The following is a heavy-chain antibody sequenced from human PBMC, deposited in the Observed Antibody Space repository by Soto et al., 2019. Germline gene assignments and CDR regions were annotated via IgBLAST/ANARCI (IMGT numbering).Heavy chain of an antibody. CDR1: GGSISSGGYY. CDR2: TYYSGTT. CDR3: ASRDVDTTMVGRDY. V-gene: IGHV4-31*03. J-gene: IGHJ4*02. Sequence: QVQLQESGPGLVKPSQTLSLTCTVSGGSISSGGYYWYWIRQHSGKGLEWIGFTYYSGTTYYNPSLKSRVTISVDTSKNQFSLQLRSVTAADTAVYYCASRDVDTTMVGRDYWGQGTLVTVSS. D-gene: IGHD5-18*01.